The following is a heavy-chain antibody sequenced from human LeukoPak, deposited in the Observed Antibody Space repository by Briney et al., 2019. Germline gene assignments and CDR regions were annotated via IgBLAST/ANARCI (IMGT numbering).Heavy chain of an antibody. CDR2: IYHSGST. CDR1: GYSISSGYY. V-gene: IGHV4-38-2*02. CDR3: ARAPRGFYDSSGYNDY. D-gene: IGHD3-22*01. J-gene: IGHJ4*02. Sequence: SETLSLTCTVSGYSISSGYYWGWIRQPPGKGLEWSGSIYHSGSTYYNPSLKSRVTISVDTSKNQFSLKLSSVTAADTAVYYCARAPRGFYDSSGYNDYWGQGTLVTVSS.